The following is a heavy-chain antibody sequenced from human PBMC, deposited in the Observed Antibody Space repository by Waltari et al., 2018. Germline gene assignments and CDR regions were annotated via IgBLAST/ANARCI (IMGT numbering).Heavy chain of an antibody. D-gene: IGHD4-17*01. CDR3: ARHGYSGGWFDP. CDR1: GTSISSSTYY. V-gene: IGHV4-39*01. J-gene: IGHJ5*02. CDR2: MFNGGST. Sequence: QLQLQESGPGLVKPSETLSLTCSGSGTSISSSTYYWGWIRQPPGKWLEWIGSMFNGGSTYYNPSLKSRVTISVDTSKNQFSLRLISVTAADTAIYYCARHGYSGGWFDPWGQGTLVTVSS.